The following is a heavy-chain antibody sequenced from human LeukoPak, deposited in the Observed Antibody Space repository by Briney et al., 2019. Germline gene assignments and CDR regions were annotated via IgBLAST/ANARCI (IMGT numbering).Heavy chain of an antibody. CDR1: GFTFSSYA. Sequence: GGSLRLSCAASGFTFSSYAMSWVRQAPGKGLEWVSAISGSGGSTYYADSVKGRFTISRDNSKNTLYLQMNSLRAEDTAVYYCAKGGALVPAASLDYWGQGTLVTVSS. V-gene: IGHV3-23*01. J-gene: IGHJ4*02. CDR3: AKGGALVPAASLDY. CDR2: ISGSGGST. D-gene: IGHD2-2*01.